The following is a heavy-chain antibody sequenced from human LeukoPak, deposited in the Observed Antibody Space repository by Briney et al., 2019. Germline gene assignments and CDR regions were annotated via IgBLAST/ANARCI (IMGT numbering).Heavy chain of an antibody. Sequence: ASVKVSCKASGGTFSSYAISWVRQAPGQGLEWMGGIIPIFGTANYAQKFQGRVTITADKSTSTAYMELSSLRSEDTAVYYCARDRYGTTVTTYYYYYMDVWGKGTTVTVSS. J-gene: IGHJ6*03. CDR2: IIPIFGTA. V-gene: IGHV1-69*06. CDR1: GGTFSSYA. CDR3: ARDRYGTTVTTYYYYYMDV. D-gene: IGHD4-17*01.